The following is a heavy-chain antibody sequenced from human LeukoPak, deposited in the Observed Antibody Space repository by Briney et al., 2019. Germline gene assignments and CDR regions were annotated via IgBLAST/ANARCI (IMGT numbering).Heavy chain of an antibody. Sequence: GGSLRLSCAASGFTFSSYAMGWVRQAPGKGLEWVSAISGSGGSTYYADSVKGRFTISRDNSKNTLYLQMNSLRAEDTAVYYCAKLPLRTYYYGSGSLAVWGQGTLVTVSS. J-gene: IGHJ4*02. D-gene: IGHD3-10*01. V-gene: IGHV3-23*01. CDR2: ISGSGGST. CDR1: GFTFSSYA. CDR3: AKLPLRTYYYGSGSLAV.